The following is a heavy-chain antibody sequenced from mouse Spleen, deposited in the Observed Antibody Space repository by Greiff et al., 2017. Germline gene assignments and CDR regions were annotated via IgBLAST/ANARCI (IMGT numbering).Heavy chain of an antibody. Sequence: VQLQQSGPELVKPGASVKMSCKASGYTFTDYNMHWVKQSHGKSLEWIGYINPNNGGTSYNQKFKGKATLTVNKSSSTAYMELRSLTSEDSAVYYCARSTMITTGAWFAYWGQGTLVTVSA. CDR2: INPNNGGT. CDR1: GYTFTDYN. D-gene: IGHD2-4*01. J-gene: IGHJ3*01. CDR3: ARSTMITTGAWFAY. V-gene: IGHV1-22*01.